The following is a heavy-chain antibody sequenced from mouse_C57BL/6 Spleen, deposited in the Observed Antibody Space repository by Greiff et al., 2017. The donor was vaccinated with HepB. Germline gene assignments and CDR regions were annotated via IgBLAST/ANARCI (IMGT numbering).Heavy chain of an antibody. CDR1: GYAFSSYW. Sequence: VQLQQSGAELVKPGASVKISCKASGYAFSSYWMNWVKQRPGKGLEWIGQIYPGDGDTNYNGKFKGKATLTADKSSSTAYMQLSSLTSEDSAVYFCASQIYYDRMDYWGQGTSVTVSS. D-gene: IGHD2-4*01. CDR2: IYPGDGDT. J-gene: IGHJ4*01. CDR3: ASQIYYDRMDY. V-gene: IGHV1-80*01.